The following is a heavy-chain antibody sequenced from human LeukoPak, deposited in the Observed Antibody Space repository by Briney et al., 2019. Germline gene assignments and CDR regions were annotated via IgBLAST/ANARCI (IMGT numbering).Heavy chain of an antibody. V-gene: IGHV4-59*01. CDR3: ARTVSGYYFNA. CDR2: VAYSGAT. J-gene: IGHJ5*02. Sequence: PSETLSLTCTASSGSTNGYYWSWIRQPPGKRLEWIGYVAYSGATNYNLSFKSRVTISLDTSKTQFSLKLSSVTAADTAFYYCARTVSGYYFNAWGPGTLVTVSS. D-gene: IGHD5-12*01. CDR1: SGSTNGYY.